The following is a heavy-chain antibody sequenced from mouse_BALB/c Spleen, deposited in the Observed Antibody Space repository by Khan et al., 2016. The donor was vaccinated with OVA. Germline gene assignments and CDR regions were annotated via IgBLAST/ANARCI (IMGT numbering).Heavy chain of an antibody. CDR3: ARTARIKY. V-gene: IGHV3-2*02. CDR1: GYSITSGYG. J-gene: IGHJ2*01. Sequence: EVQLQESGPGLVKPSQSLSLTCTVTGYSITSGYGWNWIRQFPGNKLEWMGYISYSGSTNYNPSLKSRISITRDTSKNQFFLPLNSVTTDDTATYYCARTARIKYWGQGTTLTGSS. D-gene: IGHD1-2*01. CDR2: ISYSGST.